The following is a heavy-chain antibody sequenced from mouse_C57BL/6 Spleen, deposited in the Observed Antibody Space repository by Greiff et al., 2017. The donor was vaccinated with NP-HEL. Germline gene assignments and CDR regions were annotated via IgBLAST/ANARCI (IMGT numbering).Heavy chain of an antibody. CDR3: AREGYDRTWFAY. CDR1: GFTFSSYG. J-gene: IGHJ3*01. D-gene: IGHD2-2*01. CDR2: ISSGGSYT. Sequence: EVKLMESGGDLVKPGGSLKLSCAASGFTFSSYGMSWVRQTPDKRLEWVATISSGGSYTYYPDSVKGRFTISRDNAKNTLYLQMSSLKSEDTAMYYCAREGYDRTWFAYWGQGTLVTVSA. V-gene: IGHV5-6*01.